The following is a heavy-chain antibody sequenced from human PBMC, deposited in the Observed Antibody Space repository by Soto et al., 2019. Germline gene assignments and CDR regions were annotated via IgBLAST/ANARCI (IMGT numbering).Heavy chain of an antibody. J-gene: IGHJ4*02. CDR2: ISYDGSNK. Sequence: QVQLVESGGGVVQPGTSLRLSCAASGFTFRTYAMHWVRQAPGKGLDWVAVISYDGSNKYYADSVKGRFTISRDNSKNILYQQMSPRRAEDTALYHCARDGGGYWGQGTPVIVSS. D-gene: IGHD3-16*01. V-gene: IGHV3-30-3*01. CDR3: ARDGGGY. CDR1: GFTFRTYA.